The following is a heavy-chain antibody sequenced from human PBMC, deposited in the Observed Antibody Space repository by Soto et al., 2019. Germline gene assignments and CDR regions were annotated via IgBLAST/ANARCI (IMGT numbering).Heavy chain of an antibody. CDR1: GGTFSSYA. CDR2: IIPIFGTA. D-gene: IGHD6-6*01. CDR3: ASSGGCIAARPMDV. J-gene: IGHJ6*02. V-gene: IGHV1-69*01. Sequence: QVQLVQSGAEAKKRGSSVKVSCKASGGTFSSYAISWVRQAPGQGLEWMGGIIPIFGTANYAQKFQGRVTITADESTSTAYMELSSLRSEDTAVYYCASSGGCIAARPMDVWGQGTTVTVSS.